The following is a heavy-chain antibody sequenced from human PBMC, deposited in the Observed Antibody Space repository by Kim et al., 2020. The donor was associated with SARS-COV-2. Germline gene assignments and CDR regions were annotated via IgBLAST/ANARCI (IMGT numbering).Heavy chain of an antibody. CDR2: MNPNSGNT. CDR3: VVFKPPWELQTSGDY. V-gene: IGHV1-8*01. Sequence: ASVKVSCKASGYTFTSYDINWVRQATGQGLEWMGWMNPNSGNTGYAQKFQGRVTMTRNTSISTAYMELSSLRSEDTAVYYCVVFKPPWELQTSGDYWGQGTLVTVSS. D-gene: IGHD1-26*01. CDR1: GYTFTSYD. J-gene: IGHJ4*02.